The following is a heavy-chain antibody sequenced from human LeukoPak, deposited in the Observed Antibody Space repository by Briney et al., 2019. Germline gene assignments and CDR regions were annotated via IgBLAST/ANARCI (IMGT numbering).Heavy chain of an antibody. D-gene: IGHD6-13*01. Sequence: PGGSLRLSRAASGFTFSDYYMSWIRQAPGKGLEWVSYIGSSGSSIYYADSVKGRFTISRDNAKKSVYLQMDSLRAEDTAVYYCARVGRAMTAAGFGAFDIWGQGTMVIVSP. J-gene: IGHJ3*02. CDR1: GFTFSDYY. CDR2: IGSSGSSI. CDR3: ARVGRAMTAAGFGAFDI. V-gene: IGHV3-11*01.